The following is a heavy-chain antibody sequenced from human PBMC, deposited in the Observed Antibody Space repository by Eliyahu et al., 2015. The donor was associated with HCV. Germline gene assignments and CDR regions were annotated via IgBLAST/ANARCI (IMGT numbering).Heavy chain of an antibody. V-gene: IGHV1-2*02. D-gene: IGHD1-1*01. CDR2: THPRGGA. Sequence: QVQLAQSGAEMKNPGASVKVSCXASGYXFTDYYLHWVRQAPGQGLEWMGVTHPRGGATYTQRFHGRVTMTADMSMNTVYMELSSLRSDDTAVYFCVRDSGRPGHFWYFDLWGRGTLVTVSS. J-gene: IGHJ2*01. CDR3: VRDSGRPGHFWYFDL. CDR1: GYXFTDYY.